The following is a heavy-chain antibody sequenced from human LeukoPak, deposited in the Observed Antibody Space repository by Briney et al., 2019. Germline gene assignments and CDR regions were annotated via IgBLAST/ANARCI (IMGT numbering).Heavy chain of an antibody. CDR1: GFTFSDYY. D-gene: IGHD6-19*01. V-gene: IGHV3-11*04. J-gene: IGHJ3*02. CDR2: ISGTDSTI. CDR3: ARGVLYSSGWYEGYDAFDI. Sequence: GGSLRLSCATSGFTFSDYYMSWIRQAPGKGLEWVSSISGTDSTIHYADSVKGRFTISRDNTKNSLYLQMNSLRAEDTAVYYCARGVLYSSGWYEGYDAFDIWGQGTMVTVSS.